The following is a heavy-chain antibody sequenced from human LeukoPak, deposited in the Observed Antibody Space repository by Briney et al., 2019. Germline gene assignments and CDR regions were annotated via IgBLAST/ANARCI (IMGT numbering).Heavy chain of an antibody. CDR3: ARARGYYDSSGYYCPLGY. J-gene: IGHJ4*02. CDR1: GHTFTGYY. D-gene: IGHD3-22*01. V-gene: IGHV1-2*02. CDR2: INPNSGGT. Sequence: ASVKVSCKASGHTFTGYYMHWVRQAPGQGLEWMGWINPNSGGTNYAQKFQGRVTMTRDTSISTAYMELSRLRSDDTAVYYCARARGYYDSSGYYCPLGYWGQGILVTVSS.